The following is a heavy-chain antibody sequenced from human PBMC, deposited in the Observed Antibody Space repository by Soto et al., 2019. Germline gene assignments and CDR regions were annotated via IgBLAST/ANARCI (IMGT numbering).Heavy chain of an antibody. D-gene: IGHD3-10*01. CDR2: IYYSGST. J-gene: IGHJ6*02. CDR1: GGSISSGGYY. CDR3: ARDHYGSGSYPTHYYYYYGMDV. V-gene: IGHV4-31*03. Sequence: SETLSLTCTVSGGSISSGGYYWSWIRQHPGKGLEWIGYIYYSGSTYYNPSLKSRVTISVDTSKNQFSLKLSSVTAADTAVYYCARDHYGSGSYPTHYYYYYGMDVWGQGTTVTV.